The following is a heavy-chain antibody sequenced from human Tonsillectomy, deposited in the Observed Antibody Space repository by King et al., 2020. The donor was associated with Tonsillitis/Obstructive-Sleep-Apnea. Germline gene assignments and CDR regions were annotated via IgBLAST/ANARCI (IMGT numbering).Heavy chain of an antibody. CDR1: GFTFSSYD. CDR2: IGTAGDT. Sequence: VQLVESGGGLVQPGGSLRLSCAASGFTFSSYDMHWVRQATGKGLEWGSAIGTAGDTYYPGSVKGRFTISRENAKNSLYLQMNGLGAGDTAARDELVKFTGTSISGAVEPWSLSPQVYVWAGTGTVSLCDAFDIWGQGTMVTVSS. J-gene: IGHJ3*02. V-gene: IGHV3-13*04. D-gene: IGHD6-13*01. CDR3: LVKFTGTSISGAVEPWSLSPQVYVWAGTGTVSLCDAFDI.